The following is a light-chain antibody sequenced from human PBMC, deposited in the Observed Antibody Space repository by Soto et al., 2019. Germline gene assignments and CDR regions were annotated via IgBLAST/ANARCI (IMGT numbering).Light chain of an antibody. Sequence: QSVLTQPPSMSAAPRQKVTISCSGSRSSIGDNYVSWYQHLPGTAPKLLIYETNKRPSGIPDRFSGSKSGTSATLGITGLQTGDEADYYCGTWDSSLSADVFGTGTQLTVL. CDR3: GTWDSSLSADV. J-gene: IGLJ1*01. CDR1: RSSIGDNY. V-gene: IGLV1-51*02. CDR2: ETN.